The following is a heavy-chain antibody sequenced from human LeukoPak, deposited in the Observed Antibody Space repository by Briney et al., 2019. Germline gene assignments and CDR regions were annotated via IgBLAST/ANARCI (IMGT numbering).Heavy chain of an antibody. Sequence: GASVKVSCKASGYTFTTYGISWVRQAPGQGLEWMGWISPYNGNTNYAQKLQGRVTMTTDTSTSTAYMELRSLRSDDTAVYYCARESSYGDYVWNDAFDIWGQGTMVTVSS. CDR1: GYTFTTYG. D-gene: IGHD4-17*01. CDR2: ISPYNGNT. J-gene: IGHJ3*02. V-gene: IGHV1-18*01. CDR3: ARESSYGDYVWNDAFDI.